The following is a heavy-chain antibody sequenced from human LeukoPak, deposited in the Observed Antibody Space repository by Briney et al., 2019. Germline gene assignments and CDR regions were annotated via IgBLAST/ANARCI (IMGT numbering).Heavy chain of an antibody. CDR1: GFTFSNYW. V-gene: IGHV3-7*01. Sequence: GGSLRLSCAASGFTFSNYWMSWVRQAPGKGLEWVANKKQDGSEKYYVDSVKGRFTISRDNAKNSLYLQMNSLRVEDTAVYYCVRAMDVWGQGTTATVSS. CDR2: KKQDGSEK. J-gene: IGHJ6*02. CDR3: VRAMDV.